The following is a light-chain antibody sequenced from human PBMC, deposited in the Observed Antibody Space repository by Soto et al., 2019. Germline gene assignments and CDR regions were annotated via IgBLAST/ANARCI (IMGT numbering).Light chain of an antibody. CDR2: AAS. Sequence: DIQMTQSPSSLSASVGDRVTITCRASQSIGKHLNWYQQKPGKAPKFLIYAASNLQSGVPSRFSGSGSGTDFTLTVNSLQTEDFATYDCQQGYTSAITVGQGTRREIK. CDR1: QSIGKH. CDR3: QQGYTSAIT. V-gene: IGKV1-39*01. J-gene: IGKJ5*01.